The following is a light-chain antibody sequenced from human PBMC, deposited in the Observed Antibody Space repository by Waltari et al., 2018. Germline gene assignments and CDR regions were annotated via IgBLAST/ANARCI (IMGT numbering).Light chain of an antibody. CDR3: AAWDDSLIGYV. V-gene: IGLV1-44*01. J-gene: IGLJ1*01. CDR2: RDN. Sequence: QSVLTQPPSTSGTPGQRVTISCSGSSSNIGSNSVNWYQQFPGTAPKRLIYRDNQRPSGVPDRFSGSKSGTSVSLAISGLQSEDEADYFCAAWDDSLIGYVFGSGTKVTVL. CDR1: SSNIGSNS.